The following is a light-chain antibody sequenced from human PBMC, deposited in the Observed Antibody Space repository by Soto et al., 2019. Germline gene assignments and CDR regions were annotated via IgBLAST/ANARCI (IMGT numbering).Light chain of an antibody. CDR3: QHYGAAPIT. V-gene: IGKV3-20*01. CDR2: GAS. J-gene: IGKJ5*01. Sequence: TQSPSPLSASVGDRSTLSCRASQSVGGNVAWYQQIPGQPPKLLIFGASSRATGIADKFSGSGSGTDFTLTISRLEPADFALYYCQHYGAAPITFGQGTRLEI. CDR1: QSVGGN.